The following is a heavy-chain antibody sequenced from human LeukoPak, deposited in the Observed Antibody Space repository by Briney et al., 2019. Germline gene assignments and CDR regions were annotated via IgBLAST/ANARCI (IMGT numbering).Heavy chain of an antibody. CDR1: GGSISNDGYY. J-gene: IGHJ4*02. CDR3: ARGGYSSGWYRYSDY. D-gene: IGHD6-19*01. CDR2: IYYSGST. Sequence: SQTLSLTCNVSGGSISNDGYYWSWIRQHPGKGLEWLGYIYYSGSTYYNPSLKSRVTLSVDTSKSQFSLKLSSVTAADTAVYYCARGGYSSGWYRYSDYWGQGTLVTVSS. V-gene: IGHV4-31*03.